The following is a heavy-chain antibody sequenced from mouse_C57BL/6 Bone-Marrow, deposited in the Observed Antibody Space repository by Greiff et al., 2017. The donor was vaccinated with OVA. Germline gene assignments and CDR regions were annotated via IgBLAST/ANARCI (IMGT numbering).Heavy chain of an antibody. CDR2: IRSKSNNYAT. CDR1: GFSFNTYA. V-gene: IGHV10-1*01. CDR3: VRSRYSNPWYFDV. J-gene: IGHJ1*03. D-gene: IGHD2-5*01. Sequence: EVQLQESGGGLVQPKGSLKLSCAASGFSFNTYAMNWVRQAPGKGLEWVARIRSKSNNYATYYADSVKDRFTISRDDSESMLYLQMNNLKTEDTAMYYCVRSRYSNPWYFDVWGTGTTVTVSS.